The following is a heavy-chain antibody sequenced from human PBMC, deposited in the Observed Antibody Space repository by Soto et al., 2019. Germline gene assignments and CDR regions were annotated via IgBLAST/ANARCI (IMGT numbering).Heavy chain of an antibody. V-gene: IGHV3-23*01. CDR1: GFTFSSYA. J-gene: IGHJ4*02. Sequence: PGGSLRLSCAASGFTFSSYAMSWVRQAPGKGLEWVSSISGSGGYTYYADSVKGRFTISRDNSKNTLYLQMNSLRAEDTAVYYCAKPPYYYGSGSYGPFDYWGQGTLVTVSS. CDR2: ISGSGGYT. CDR3: AKPPYYYGSGSYGPFDY. D-gene: IGHD3-10*01.